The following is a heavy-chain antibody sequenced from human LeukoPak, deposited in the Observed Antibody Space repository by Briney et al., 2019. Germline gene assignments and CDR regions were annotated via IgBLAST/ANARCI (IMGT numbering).Heavy chain of an antibody. D-gene: IGHD3-10*01. CDR2: ISSSGSTI. CDR1: GFTFSSYE. CDR3: ARVVGIAVDRGVSPKWYFDL. J-gene: IGHJ2*01. Sequence: GGSLRLSCAASGFTFSSYEMNWVRQAPGKGLEWVSYISSSGSTIYYADSVKGRFTISRDNAKNSLYLQMNSLRAEDTAVYYCARVVGIAVDRGVSPKWYFDLWGRGAVVTVSS. V-gene: IGHV3-48*03.